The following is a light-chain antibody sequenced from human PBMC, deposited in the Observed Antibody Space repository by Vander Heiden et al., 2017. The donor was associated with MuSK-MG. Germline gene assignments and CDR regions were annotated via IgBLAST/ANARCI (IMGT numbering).Light chain of an antibody. CDR3: QQSDSTPLT. Sequence: DIQMTQSPSSLSASVGDRVTITCRASQSISTYLNWYHQKPGEAPKLLIYVASSLQSGVPSRFSGSGSGTDFTLTISSLQPEDFATYYCQQSDSTPLTFGGGTRVEIK. CDR2: VAS. J-gene: IGKJ4*01. CDR1: QSISTY. V-gene: IGKV1-39*01.